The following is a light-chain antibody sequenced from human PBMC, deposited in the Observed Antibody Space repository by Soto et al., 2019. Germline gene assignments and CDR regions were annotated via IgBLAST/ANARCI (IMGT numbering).Light chain of an antibody. CDR2: GAS. CDR1: QGIRSY. Sequence: DIQLTQSPFFLSASVGDRVTITCRASQGIRSYLAWYQQRPGKAPELLIYGASTLQTGVASRFSGSGSGTEFTLTISSLQPEDFATYFCQQLNIFPPLFTFGPGTKVDIK. V-gene: IGKV1-9*01. CDR3: QQLNIFPPLFT. J-gene: IGKJ3*01.